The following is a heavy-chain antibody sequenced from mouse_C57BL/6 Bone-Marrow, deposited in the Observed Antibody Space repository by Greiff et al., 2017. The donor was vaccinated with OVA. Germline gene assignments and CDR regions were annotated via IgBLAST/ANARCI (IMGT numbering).Heavy chain of an antibody. J-gene: IGHJ2*01. Sequence: ESGPGLVKPSQSLSLTCSVTGYSITSGYYWNWIRQFPGNKLEWMGYISYDGSNNYNPSLKNRISITRDTSKNQFFLKLNSVTTEDTATYYCARLLRSFDYWGQGTTLTVSS. CDR2: ISYDGSN. CDR3: ARLLRSFDY. D-gene: IGHD1-1*01. V-gene: IGHV3-6*01. CDR1: GYSITSGYY.